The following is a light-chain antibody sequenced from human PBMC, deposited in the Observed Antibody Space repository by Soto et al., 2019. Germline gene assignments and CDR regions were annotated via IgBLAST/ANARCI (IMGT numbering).Light chain of an antibody. CDR2: GAS. Sequence: EFVLTQSPGTLSLSPGERATLSCRASQNINSRYLAWYQQKPGQAPRLLIYGASSRATGIPDRLSGSGSGTDFTLTISRLEPEDFAVYYCHKIGSSPGLTFGPGTKGDIK. V-gene: IGKV3-20*01. CDR3: HKIGSSPGLT. J-gene: IGKJ3*01. CDR1: QNINSRY.